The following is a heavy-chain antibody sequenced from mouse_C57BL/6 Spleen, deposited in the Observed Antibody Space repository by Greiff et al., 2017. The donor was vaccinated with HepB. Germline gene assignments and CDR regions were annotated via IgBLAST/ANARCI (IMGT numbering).Heavy chain of an antibody. Sequence: QVQLKQPGTELVKPGASVKLSCKASGYTFTSYWMHWVKQRPGQGLEWIGNINPSNGGTNYNEKFKSKATLTVDKSSSTAYMQLSSLTSEDSAVYYCAREMITTSWAMDYWGQGTSVTVSS. CDR1: GYTFTSYW. D-gene: IGHD2-4*01. V-gene: IGHV1-53*01. CDR2: INPSNGGT. CDR3: AREMITTSWAMDY. J-gene: IGHJ4*01.